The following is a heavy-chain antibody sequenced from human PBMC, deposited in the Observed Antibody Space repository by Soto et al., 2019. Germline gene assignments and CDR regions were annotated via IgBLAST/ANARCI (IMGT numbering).Heavy chain of an antibody. V-gene: IGHV4-4*02. Sequence: QVQLQESGPGLVKPSGTLSLTCAVSGGSISSSNWWRWVRQPPGKGLEWIGEIYHSGSTNYNPSLKSRVTISVDKSKNQFSLKLSSVTAADTAVYYCARGNYVWGSYRLLSGMDVWGQGTTVTVSS. J-gene: IGHJ6*02. D-gene: IGHD3-16*02. CDR1: GGSISSSNW. CDR3: ARGNYVWGSYRLLSGMDV. CDR2: IYHSGST.